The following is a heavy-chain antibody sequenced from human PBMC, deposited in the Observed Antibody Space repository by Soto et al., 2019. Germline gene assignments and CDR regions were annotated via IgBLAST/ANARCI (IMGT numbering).Heavy chain of an antibody. J-gene: IGHJ4*02. CDR1: GFSLSTSGVG. CDR2: IYWDDGK. Sequence: QITLKESGPTLVKPTQTLTLTCTFSGFSLSTSGVGVAWIRQPPGKALEWLALIYWDDGKRYSPTLKTRLNITNDTSKNQLVHTLTNVDPVDTVSYYGPHRPAYDISSGYYPFDYWGQGSLVTVSS. D-gene: IGHD3-9*01. CDR3: PHRPAYDISSGYYPFDY. V-gene: IGHV2-5*02.